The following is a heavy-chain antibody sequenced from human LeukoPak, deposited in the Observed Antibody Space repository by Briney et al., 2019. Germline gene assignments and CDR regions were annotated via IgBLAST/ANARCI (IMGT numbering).Heavy chain of an antibody. CDR2: IYYSGST. CDR3: ARDSSGDWYFDL. Sequence: SETLSLTCTVSGGSISSYYWSWIRQPPGKGLEWIGYIYYSGSTNYNPSLKSRVTISVDTSKNQFSLKLSSVTAADTAVYYCARDSSGDWYFDLWGRGTLVTVSS. D-gene: IGHD6-19*01. CDR1: GGSISSYY. V-gene: IGHV4-59*01. J-gene: IGHJ2*01.